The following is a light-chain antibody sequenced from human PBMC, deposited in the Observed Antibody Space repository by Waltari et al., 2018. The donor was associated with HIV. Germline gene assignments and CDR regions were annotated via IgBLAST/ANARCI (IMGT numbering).Light chain of an antibody. V-gene: IGKV3-15*01. CDR3: QQDSDWRPWA. Sequence: EIVVTQSPGTLSVSPGQRATLSCRASQRVGSSFAWYQQRPGQAPRLLIYSASARATGVPARFSGSGAGTEFTLTISSLQSEDFAVYYCQQDSDWRPWAFGQGTKVEI. CDR1: QRVGSS. J-gene: IGKJ1*01. CDR2: SAS.